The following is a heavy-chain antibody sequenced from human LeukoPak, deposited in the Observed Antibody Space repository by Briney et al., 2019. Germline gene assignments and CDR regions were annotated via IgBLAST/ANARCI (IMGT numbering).Heavy chain of an antibody. CDR3: AKGRTHPPYYYGSGIALTYYYYYGMDV. D-gene: IGHD3-10*01. CDR1: GFTFSSYA. V-gene: IGHV3-30*18. J-gene: IGHJ6*02. CDR2: ISYDGSNK. Sequence: GGSLRLSCAASGFTFSSYAMSWVRQAPGKGLEWVAVISYDGSNKHYADSVKGRFTISRDNSKNTLYLQMNSLRAEDTAVYYCAKGRTHPPYYYGSGIALTYYYYYGMDVWGQGTTVTVSS.